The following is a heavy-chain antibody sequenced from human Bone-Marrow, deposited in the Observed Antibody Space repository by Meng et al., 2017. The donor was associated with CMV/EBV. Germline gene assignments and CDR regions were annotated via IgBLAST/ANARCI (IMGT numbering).Heavy chain of an antibody. CDR2: IYSGGST. CDR1: GFTVSSNY. Sequence: GESLKISCAASGFTVSSNYMSWVRQAPGKGPEWVSVIYSGGSTYYADSVKGRFTISRDNSKNTLYLQMNSLRAEDTAVYYCAIIAAAWRDYWGQGTLVTVSS. CDR3: AIIAAAWRDY. D-gene: IGHD6-13*01. V-gene: IGHV3-66*02. J-gene: IGHJ4*02.